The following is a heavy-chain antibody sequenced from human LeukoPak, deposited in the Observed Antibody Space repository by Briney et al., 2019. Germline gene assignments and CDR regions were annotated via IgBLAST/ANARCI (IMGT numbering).Heavy chain of an antibody. V-gene: IGHV1-69*13. CDR2: IIPIFGTA. Sequence: SVKVSCKASGGTFSSYAISWVRQAPGQGLEWVGVIIPIFGTANYAHKFQGRVTITPDEYTSTAYMELSSLRSEDTAVCYCARGRVYPSPNGFDPWGQGNLVTVSS. CDR3: ARGRVYPSPNGFDP. J-gene: IGHJ5*02. D-gene: IGHD2-2*02. CDR1: GGTFSSYA.